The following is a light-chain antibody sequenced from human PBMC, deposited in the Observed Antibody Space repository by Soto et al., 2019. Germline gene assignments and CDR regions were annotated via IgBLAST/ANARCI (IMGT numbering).Light chain of an antibody. CDR1: QSLVYSDGNTY. V-gene: IGKV2-30*01. CDR2: KVS. J-gene: IGKJ1*01. Sequence: DVVLTQYPLSLPVTLGQPASISCNSSQSLVYSDGNTYLTWFQQRPGQSPRRLIFKVSHRDSGVPDRFSGSGSDSDFTLKISRVEIEDVAIYYCMQASHWPGTFGQGTMVDVK. CDR3: MQASHWPGT.